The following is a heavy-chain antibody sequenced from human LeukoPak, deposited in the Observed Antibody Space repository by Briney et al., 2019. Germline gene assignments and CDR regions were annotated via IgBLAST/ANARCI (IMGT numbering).Heavy chain of an antibody. CDR1: GYTFTGYY. V-gene: IGHV1-2*06. Sequence: GASVKVSCKASGYTFTGYYMHWVRQAPGQGLEWMGRINPNSGGTNYAQKFQGRVTITRDTSISTAYMELSRLRSDDTAVYYCARRANTAMDYYFDYWGQGTLVTVSS. D-gene: IGHD5-18*01. J-gene: IGHJ4*02. CDR2: INPNSGGT. CDR3: ARRANTAMDYYFDY.